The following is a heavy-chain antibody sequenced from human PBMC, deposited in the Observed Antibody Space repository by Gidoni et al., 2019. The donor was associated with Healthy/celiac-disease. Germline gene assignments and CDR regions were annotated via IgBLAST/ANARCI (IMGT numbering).Heavy chain of an antibody. CDR3: ARNGKDCSSTSCYRSIDY. J-gene: IGHJ4*02. CDR2: IYYSGST. CDR1: GGSISSSSYY. Sequence: QLQLQESGPGLVKPSETLSPTCTVSGGSISSSSYYWGWIRQPPGKGLEWIGSIYYSGSTYYNPSLKSRVSISVDTSKNQFSLKLSSVTAADTAVYYCARNGKDCSSTSCYRSIDYWGQGTLVTVSS. V-gene: IGHV4-39*01. D-gene: IGHD2-2*02.